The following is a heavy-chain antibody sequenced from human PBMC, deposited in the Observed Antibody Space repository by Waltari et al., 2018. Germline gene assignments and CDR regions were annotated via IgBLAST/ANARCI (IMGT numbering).Heavy chain of an antibody. CDR3: ARDTLVYSSSPYYYYYGMDV. CDR2: IYSGGST. D-gene: IGHD6-6*01. CDR1: GFTVSSNY. Sequence: EVQLVESGGGLIQPGGSLRLSCAASGFTVSSNYMSWVRQAPGKGREWVSVIYSGGSTYYADSVKGRFTISRDNSKNTLYLQMNSLRAEDTAVYYCARDTLVYSSSPYYYYYGMDVWGQGTTVTVSS. V-gene: IGHV3-53*01. J-gene: IGHJ6*02.